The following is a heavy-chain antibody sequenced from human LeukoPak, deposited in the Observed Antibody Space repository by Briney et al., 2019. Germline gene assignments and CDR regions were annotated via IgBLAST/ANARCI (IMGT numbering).Heavy chain of an antibody. J-gene: IGHJ4*02. CDR3: ASFPSVDY. V-gene: IGHV3-74*01. CDR2: ISTDGSST. CDR1: GFTFSSYW. Sequence: GRSLRLSCAASGFTFSSYWMHWVRQAPGKGLVWVSRISTDGSSTTYADSVKGRFTISRDNAKNTLYLQMNSLRAEDTAVYYCASFPSVDYWGQGTPVTVSS. D-gene: IGHD3-3*01.